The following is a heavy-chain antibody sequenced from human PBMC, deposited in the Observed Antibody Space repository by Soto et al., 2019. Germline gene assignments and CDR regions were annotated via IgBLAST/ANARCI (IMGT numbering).Heavy chain of an antibody. D-gene: IGHD2-8*01. J-gene: IGHJ6*02. CDR1: GYSFTDYH. Sequence: ASVKVSCKASGYSFTDYHIHWVRQAPGQGLEWLGRINPKSGGTSTAQKFQGWVTMTTDTSISTASMELTRLTSDDTASYYCARGDSTDCSNGVCSFFYNHDMDVWGQGTTVTVSS. V-gene: IGHV1-2*04. CDR2: INPKSGGT. CDR3: ARGDSTDCSNGVCSFFYNHDMDV.